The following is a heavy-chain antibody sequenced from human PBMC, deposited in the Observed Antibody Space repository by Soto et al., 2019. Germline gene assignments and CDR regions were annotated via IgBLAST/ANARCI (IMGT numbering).Heavy chain of an antibody. D-gene: IGHD2-8*01. J-gene: IGHJ6*02. CDR1: GYSFTDYH. Sequence: ASVKVSCKASGYSFTDYHIHWVRQAPGQGLEWLGRINPKSGGTSTAQKFQGWVTMTTDTSISTASMELTRLTSDDTASYYCARGDSTDCSNGVCSFFYNHDMDVWGQGTTVTVSS. V-gene: IGHV1-2*04. CDR2: INPKSGGT. CDR3: ARGDSTDCSNGVCSFFYNHDMDV.